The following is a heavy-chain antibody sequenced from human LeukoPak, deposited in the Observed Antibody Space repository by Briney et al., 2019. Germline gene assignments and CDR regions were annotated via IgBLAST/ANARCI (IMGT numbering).Heavy chain of an antibody. CDR2: ISYSGST. Sequence: PSETLSLTCTVSGDSVSSNPNYWTWLRQPPGKGLEWIGYISYSGSTYYNPCLESRLTISVDTSKNQFSLKLTSVTAADTGIYYCAREGAGNSRLDSWGQGTLVTVSS. D-gene: IGHD4-23*01. CDR3: AREGAGNSRLDS. V-gene: IGHV4-30-4*01. CDR1: GDSVSSNPNY. J-gene: IGHJ4*02.